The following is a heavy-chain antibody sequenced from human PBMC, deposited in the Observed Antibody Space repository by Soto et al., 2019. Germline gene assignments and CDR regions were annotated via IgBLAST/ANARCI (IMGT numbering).Heavy chain of an antibody. V-gene: IGHV4-34*02. Sequence: QVELQQWGAGLLRPSETLSLTCAVYGGSFTGYYWSWIRQPPGKGLEWIGEINHRGSTNYNPSLKSRVTISLAMSKNQFSLKLTSVTAADTAVYYCAREGDCSATSCYVQAPSYYYMDVWGKGTTVTVSS. J-gene: IGHJ6*03. CDR1: GGSFTGYY. CDR3: AREGDCSATSCYVQAPSYYYMDV. CDR2: INHRGST. D-gene: IGHD2-2*01.